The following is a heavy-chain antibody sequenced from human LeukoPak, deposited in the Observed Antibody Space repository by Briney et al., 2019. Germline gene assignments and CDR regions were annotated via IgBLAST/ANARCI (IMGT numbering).Heavy chain of an antibody. V-gene: IGHV4-39*02. D-gene: IGHD5-18*01. CDR1: GGSISSSSYY. CDR3: ARETWIQLWLLDY. CDR2: IYYSGST. J-gene: IGHJ4*02. Sequence: SETLFLTCTVSGGSISSSSYYWGWIRQPPGKGLEWIGSIYYSGSTYYDPSLKSRVTISGDTSKNQCSLKLSSVTAADTAGYYCARETWIQLWLLDYWGQGTLVTVSS.